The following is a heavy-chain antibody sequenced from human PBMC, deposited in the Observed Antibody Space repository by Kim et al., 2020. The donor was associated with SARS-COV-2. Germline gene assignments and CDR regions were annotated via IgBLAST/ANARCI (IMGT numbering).Heavy chain of an antibody. Sequence: GGSLRLSCAASGFTFSSYGMHWVRQAPGKGLEWVAVIWYDGSNKYYADSVKGRFTISRDNSKNTLYLQMNSLRAEDTAVYYCARDTSWAGRLPAAEPPFDYWGQGALVTVSS. V-gene: IGHV3-33*01. CDR2: IWYDGSNK. CDR1: GFTFSSYG. D-gene: IGHD2-2*01. J-gene: IGHJ4*02. CDR3: ARDTSWAGRLPAAEPPFDY.